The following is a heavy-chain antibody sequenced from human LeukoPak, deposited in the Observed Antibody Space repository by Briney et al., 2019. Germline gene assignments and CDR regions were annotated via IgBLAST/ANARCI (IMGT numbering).Heavy chain of an antibody. D-gene: IGHD3-9*01. J-gene: IGHJ3*02. CDR3: ARLYDILTGYLNDAFDI. CDR1: GFTFSSYG. CDR2: ISGSGGST. V-gene: IGHV3-23*01. Sequence: GGTLRLSCAASGFTFSSYGMSWVRQAPGKGLEWVSAISGSGGSTYYADSVKGRFTISRDNSKNTLYLQMNSLRAEDTAVYYCARLYDILTGYLNDAFDIWGQGTMVTVSS.